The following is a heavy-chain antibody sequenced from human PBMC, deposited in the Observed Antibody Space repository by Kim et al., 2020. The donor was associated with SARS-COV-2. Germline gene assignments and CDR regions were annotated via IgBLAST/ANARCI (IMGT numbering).Heavy chain of an antibody. CDR3: AKVGYCSGGSCPYDAFDI. D-gene: IGHD2-15*01. CDR2: ISWNSGSI. V-gene: IGHV3-9*01. J-gene: IGHJ3*02. Sequence: GGSLRLSCAASGFTFDDYAMHWFRQAPGKGLEWVSGISWNSGSIGYADSVKGRFTISRDNAKNSLYLQMNSLRAEDTALYYCAKVGYCSGGSCPYDAFDIWGQGTMVTVSS. CDR1: GFTFDDYA.